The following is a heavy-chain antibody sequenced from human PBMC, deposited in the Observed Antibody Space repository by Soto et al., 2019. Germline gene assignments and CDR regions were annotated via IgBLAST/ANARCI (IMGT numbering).Heavy chain of an antibody. J-gene: IGHJ4*02. D-gene: IGHD2-15*01. CDR2: IYYSGST. Sequence: SETLSLTCTVSGGSISSYYWSWIRQPPGKGLEWIGYIYYSGSTNYNPSLKSRVTISVDTSKNQFSLKLSSVTAADTAVYYCARVRIRYCSGGSCYPDPSGFDYWGQGTLVTVSS. V-gene: IGHV4-59*01. CDR3: ARVRIRYCSGGSCYPDPSGFDY. CDR1: GGSISSYY.